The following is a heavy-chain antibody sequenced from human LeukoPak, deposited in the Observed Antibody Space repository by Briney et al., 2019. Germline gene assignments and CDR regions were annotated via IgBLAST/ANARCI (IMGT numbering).Heavy chain of an antibody. CDR1: GFTFSSYG. J-gene: IGHJ5*02. CDR3: ARGTSEYDFWSGLNWFDP. CDR2: IRYDGSNK. Sequence: GGSLRLSCAASGFTFSSYGMHWVRQAPGKGLEWVAFIRYDGSNKYYADSVKGRFTISRDNSKNTLYLQMNSLRAEDTAVYYCARGTSEYDFWSGLNWFDPWGQGTLVTVSS. V-gene: IGHV3-30*02. D-gene: IGHD3-3*01.